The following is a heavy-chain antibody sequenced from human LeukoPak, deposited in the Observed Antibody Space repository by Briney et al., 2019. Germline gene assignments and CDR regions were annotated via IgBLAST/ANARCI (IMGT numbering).Heavy chain of an antibody. Sequence: GASVKVSCKASGYTFTSYGISWVRQAPGQGLEWMGWISAYNGNTNYAQKLQGRVTMTTDTSTSTAYMELRSLRSDDTAVYYCARDRAAAAGKNWFDPWGQGTLVTVSS. D-gene: IGHD6-13*01. CDR1: GYTFTSYG. CDR2: ISAYNGNT. J-gene: IGHJ5*02. V-gene: IGHV1-18*01. CDR3: ARDRAAAAGKNWFDP.